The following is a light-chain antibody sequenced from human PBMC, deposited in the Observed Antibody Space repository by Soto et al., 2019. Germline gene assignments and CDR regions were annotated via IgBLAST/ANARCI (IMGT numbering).Light chain of an antibody. CDR2: GAS. Sequence: EILLTQSPGTLSLSPGERATLSCRASQRVSSTCLAWYRQKPGQAPRLLIYGASSRATGIPNRISGSGSGTDFTLTIDRLEPEDFAVYYCQQYGTSPQTFGQGTKVDI. CDR1: QRVSSTC. V-gene: IGKV3-20*01. CDR3: QQYGTSPQT. J-gene: IGKJ1*01.